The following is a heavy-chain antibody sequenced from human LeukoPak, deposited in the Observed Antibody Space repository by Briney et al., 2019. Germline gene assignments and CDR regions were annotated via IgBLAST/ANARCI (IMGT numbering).Heavy chain of an antibody. CDR2: LYYSGST. J-gene: IGHJ3*02. Sequence: SETLSLTCTVSGGSISSYYWSWIRQPPGKGLEWIGYLYYSGSTNYNPSLKSRVTISVDTSKNQVSLKLSSVTAADTAVYYCARGVVPAAKDAFDIWGQGTMVTVSS. CDR1: GGSISSYY. CDR3: ARGVVPAAKDAFDI. V-gene: IGHV4-59*01. D-gene: IGHD2-2*01.